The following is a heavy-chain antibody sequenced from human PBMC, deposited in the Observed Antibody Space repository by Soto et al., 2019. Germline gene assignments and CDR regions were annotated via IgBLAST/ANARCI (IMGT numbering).Heavy chain of an antibody. J-gene: IGHJ4*02. V-gene: IGHV3-48*02. CDR3: AGVSTYFEY. CDR1: RFIFNRYS. Sequence: EMHLAESGGGLVQSGGSLRLSCAASRFIFNRYSMNWVRQAPGKGLEWVSFSTSSSATVYYTDSVRGRLTISRDNAKTSLYLQMNSLRDDDTAVYYCAGVSTYFEYWGQGTLVTVSS. CDR2: STSSSATV.